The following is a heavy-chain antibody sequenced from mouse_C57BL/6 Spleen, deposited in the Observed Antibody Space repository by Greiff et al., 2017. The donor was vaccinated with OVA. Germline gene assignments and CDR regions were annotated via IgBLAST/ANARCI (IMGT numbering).Heavy chain of an antibody. CDR3: ASSTGTPWFAY. V-gene: IGHV7-3*01. D-gene: IGHD4-1*02. CDR2: IRNKANGYTT. J-gene: IGHJ3*01. Sequence: EVQLVESGGGLVQPGGSLSLSCAASGFTFTDYYMSWVRQPPGKALEWLGFIRNKANGYTTEYSASVKGRFTISRDNSQSILYLQMNALRAEDSATYYCASSTGTPWFAYWGQGTLVTVSA. CDR1: GFTFTDYY.